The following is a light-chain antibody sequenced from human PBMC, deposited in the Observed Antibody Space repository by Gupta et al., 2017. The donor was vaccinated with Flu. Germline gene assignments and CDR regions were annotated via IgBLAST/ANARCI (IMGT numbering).Light chain of an antibody. V-gene: IGLV2-14*03. CDR2: GVT. CDR1: SSDVGRSDS. J-gene: IGLJ1*01. Sequence: QSALTQPASVSGSPGQSIPISCTGTSSDVGRSDSVSWYQQHPDKAPKLIIFGVTNRPSGVSSRFSGSKSGNTASLTISGLQAEDETDYYCSYYTSTSTFYGFGTGTRGTV. CDR3: SYYTSTSTFYG.